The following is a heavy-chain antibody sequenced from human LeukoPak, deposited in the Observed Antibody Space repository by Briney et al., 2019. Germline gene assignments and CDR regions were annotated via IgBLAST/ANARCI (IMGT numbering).Heavy chain of an antibody. CDR1: GFTFSSYS. V-gene: IGHV3-21*01. CDR2: ISSSSSYI. Sequence: GGSLRLSCAASGFTFSSYSMNWVRQAPGKGLEWLSSISSSSSYIYYADSVRGRFTISRDNAKNSLYLQMNSLRADDTAVYFCATIPSTELSAYWGQGTLVTVSA. D-gene: IGHD2-21*01. J-gene: IGHJ4*02. CDR3: ATIPSTELSAY.